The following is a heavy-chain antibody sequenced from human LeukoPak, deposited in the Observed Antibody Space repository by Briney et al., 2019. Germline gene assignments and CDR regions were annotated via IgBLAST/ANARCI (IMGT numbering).Heavy chain of an antibody. CDR2: IIPIFGTA. CDR3: AAEEGDDAFDI. CDR1: GGTFSSYA. Sequence: SVKVSCKASGGTFSSYAISWVRQAPGQGLEWMGGIIPIFGTANYAQKFQGRVTITADESTSTAYMELSRLRCEDTAVYYCAAEEGDDAFDIWGQGTMVTVSS. V-gene: IGHV1-69*01. J-gene: IGHJ3*02. D-gene: IGHD3-16*01.